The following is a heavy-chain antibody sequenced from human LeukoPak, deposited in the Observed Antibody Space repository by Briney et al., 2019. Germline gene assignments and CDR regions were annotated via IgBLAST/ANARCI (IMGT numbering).Heavy chain of an antibody. D-gene: IGHD3-10*01. CDR1: GFTFSSYW. J-gene: IGHJ3*02. V-gene: IGHV3-7*03. Sequence: GGSLRLSCAASGFTFSSYWMSWVRQAPGKGLEWVANIKQDGSEKYYVDSVKGRFTISRDNAKNSLYLQMNSLRAEDTAVYYCAREGAYYYGSGSYYRGYAFDIWGQGTMVTVSS. CDR2: IKQDGSEK. CDR3: AREGAYYYGSGSYYRGYAFDI.